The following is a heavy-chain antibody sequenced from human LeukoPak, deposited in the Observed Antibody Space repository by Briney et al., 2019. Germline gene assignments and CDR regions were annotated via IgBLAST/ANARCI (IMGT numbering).Heavy chain of an antibody. V-gene: IGHV3-7*01. J-gene: IGHJ4*02. CDR3: ARGGLFRYGGTSGDY. CDR1: GFTFSTYW. CDR2: INQHGSES. Sequence: TGGSLRLSCEASGFTFSTYWTTWVRQAPGKGLEWVANINQHGSESYYVDSVKGRFIISRDNAKNSLYLHMSSLRGDDMAVYYCARGGLFRYGGTSGDYWGQGTLVTVSS. D-gene: IGHD4/OR15-4a*01.